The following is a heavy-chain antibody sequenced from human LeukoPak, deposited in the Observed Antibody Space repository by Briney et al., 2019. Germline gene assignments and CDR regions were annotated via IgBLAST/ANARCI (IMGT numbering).Heavy chain of an antibody. CDR2: ISSSGSTI. V-gene: IGHV3-48*04. CDR3: AELGITMIGGV. J-gene: IGHJ6*04. Sequence: GGSLRLSCAASGFTFSSYSMNWVRQAPGKGLEWVSYISSSGSTIYYADSVKGRFTISRDNAKNSMYLQMNSLRAEDTAVSYCAELGITMIGGVWGKGTTVTISS. CDR1: GFTFSSYS. D-gene: IGHD3-10*02.